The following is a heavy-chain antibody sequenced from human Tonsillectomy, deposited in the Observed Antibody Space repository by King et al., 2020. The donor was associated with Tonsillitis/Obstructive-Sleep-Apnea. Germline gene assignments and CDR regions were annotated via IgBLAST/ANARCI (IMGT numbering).Heavy chain of an antibody. D-gene: IGHD2-2*02. CDR3: ARDNCSSTSCYTHYFDF. Sequence: QLVESGAEVKKPGASVKISCKASGYTFTSYYMHWVRQTPGQGLEWMGIINPSGGSTSHAQKFQGRVTMTRDTSTSTVYMELSSLRFEDTAVYYCARDNCSSTSCYTHYFDFWGQGTLVTVSS. V-gene: IGHV1-46*01. CDR1: GYTFTSYY. CDR2: INPSGGST. J-gene: IGHJ4*02.